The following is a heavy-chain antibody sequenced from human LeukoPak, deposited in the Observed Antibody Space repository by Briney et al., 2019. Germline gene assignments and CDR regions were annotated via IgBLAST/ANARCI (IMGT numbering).Heavy chain of an antibody. J-gene: IGHJ2*01. CDR3: ASNQWPNWYFDL. V-gene: IGHV4-39*07. D-gene: IGHD6-19*01. Sequence: SETLSLTCTVSGGSISSNGYYWGWIRQPPGKGLEWIGSIYYTGSTFDNPSLKSRVTISVDKSRNQFSLKLTSVTAADTAVYYCASNQWPNWYFDLWGRGTLVTVSS. CDR2: IYYTGST. CDR1: GGSISSNGYY.